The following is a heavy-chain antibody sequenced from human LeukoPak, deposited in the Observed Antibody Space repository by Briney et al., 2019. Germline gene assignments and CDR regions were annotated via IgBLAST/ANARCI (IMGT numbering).Heavy chain of an antibody. D-gene: IGHD5-24*01. Sequence: SVKVSCKASGGTFSSYAISWVRQAPGQGLEWMGRIIPILGIANYAQKFQGRVTITADKSTSTAYMELSSLRPEDTAVYYCARDLGRDGYNLGYWGQGTLVTVSS. CDR3: ARDLGRDGYNLGY. V-gene: IGHV1-69*04. J-gene: IGHJ4*02. CDR1: GGTFSSYA. CDR2: IIPILGIA.